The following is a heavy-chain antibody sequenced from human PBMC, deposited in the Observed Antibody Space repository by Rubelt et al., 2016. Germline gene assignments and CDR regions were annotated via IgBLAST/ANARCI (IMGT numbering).Heavy chain of an antibody. D-gene: IGHD4-17*01. CDR3: ASQKGGTVTT. J-gene: IGHJ4*02. Sequence: QVQLQQWGAGLLKPSENLSLTCAVYGGSFSDYYWSWIRQPPGKGLEWIGAINHSGSTNYNPSLNSRVTISVDTSKNQFSLKRNAVTAADTTMYYCASQKGGTVTTWGQGTLVTVSS. CDR2: INHSGST. V-gene: IGHV4-34*01. CDR1: GGSFSDYY.